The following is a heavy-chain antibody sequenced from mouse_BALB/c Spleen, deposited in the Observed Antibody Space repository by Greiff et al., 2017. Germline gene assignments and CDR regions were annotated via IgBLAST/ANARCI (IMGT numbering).Heavy chain of an antibody. CDR1: GYTFSSYW. D-gene: IGHD1-1*01. Sequence: QVQLKQSGAELMKPGASVKISCKATGYTFSSYWIEWVKQRPGHGLEWIGEILPGSGSTNYNEKFKGKATFTADTSSNTAYMQLSSLTSEDSAVYYCARRDYYGSSGFDYWGQGTTLTVSS. J-gene: IGHJ2*01. CDR2: ILPGSGST. V-gene: IGHV1-9*01. CDR3: ARRDYYGSSGFDY.